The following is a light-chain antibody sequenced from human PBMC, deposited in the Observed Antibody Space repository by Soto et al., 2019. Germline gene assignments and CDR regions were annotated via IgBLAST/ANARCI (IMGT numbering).Light chain of an antibody. CDR3: QQRNIWPPVT. J-gene: IGKJ5*01. V-gene: IGKV3-11*01. Sequence: EIVLTQSRTTLSLSPGSRPTLSCRASPSVTNYLAWYQQKPRQPPRLIXYGAFNRAAGIPARFSGSGSGTDFTLTISSLEPEDSAVYYCQQRNIWPPVTFGQGTRLEIK. CDR2: GAF. CDR1: PSVTNY.